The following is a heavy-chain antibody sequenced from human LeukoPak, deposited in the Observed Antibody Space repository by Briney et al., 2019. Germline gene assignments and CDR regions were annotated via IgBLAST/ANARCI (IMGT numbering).Heavy chain of an antibody. CDR1: GGSISSYY. CDR2: IYYSGST. Sequence: SETLSLTCTVSGGSISSYYWSWIRQPPGKGLEWIGYIYYSGSTNYNPSLKSRVTISVDTSKNQFSLKLSSVTAADTAVYYCAREVDYYDSIFDYWGQGTLVTVSS. V-gene: IGHV4-59*01. CDR3: AREVDYYDSIFDY. J-gene: IGHJ4*02. D-gene: IGHD3-22*01.